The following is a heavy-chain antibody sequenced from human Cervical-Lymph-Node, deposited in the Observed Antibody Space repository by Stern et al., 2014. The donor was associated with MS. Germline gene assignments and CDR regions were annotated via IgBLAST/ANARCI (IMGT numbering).Heavy chain of an antibody. Sequence: EVQLVASGGGLVKPGGSLRLSCAASGFTFSTHRMNWVRQAPGKGLEWVALVSSGSSFIYYADSVKGRFTISRDNARNSLYLQMNSLTVADTAVYYCARDRRAFLDYWGQGTHVAVSS. CDR2: VSSGSSFI. D-gene: IGHD2/OR15-2a*01. J-gene: IGHJ4*02. CDR1: GFTFSTHR. CDR3: ARDRRAFLDY. V-gene: IGHV3-21*02.